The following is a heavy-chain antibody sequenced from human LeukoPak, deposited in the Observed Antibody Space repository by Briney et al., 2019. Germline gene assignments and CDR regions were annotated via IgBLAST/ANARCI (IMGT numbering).Heavy chain of an antibody. J-gene: IGHJ4*02. V-gene: IGHV3-23*01. CDR1: GFTFSSYA. Sequence: GGSLRLSCAASGFTFSSYAMSWVRQAPGKGLEWVSAISGSGGSTYYADSVKGRLTISRDNSKNTLYLQMNSLRAEDTAVYYCAKDAAIFGVVIGYYFDYWGQGTLVTVSS. CDR3: AKDAAIFGVVIGYYFDY. CDR2: ISGSGGST. D-gene: IGHD3-3*01.